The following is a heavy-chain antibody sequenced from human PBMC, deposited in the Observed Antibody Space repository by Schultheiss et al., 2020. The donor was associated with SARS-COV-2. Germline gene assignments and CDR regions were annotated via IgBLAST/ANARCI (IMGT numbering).Heavy chain of an antibody. CDR1: GFTVSSNY. CDR2: ISGYGGGT. V-gene: IGHV3-53*01. CDR3: ARDPASYYDFWSGYVIGYGMDV. D-gene: IGHD3-3*01. Sequence: GGSLRLSCAASGFTVSSNYMSWVRQAPGKGLEWVSVISGYGGGTYYTDSVKGRFTISRDNSKNTLYLQMSSLRAEDTAVYYCARDPASYYDFWSGYVIGYGMDVWGQGTTVTVSS. J-gene: IGHJ6*02.